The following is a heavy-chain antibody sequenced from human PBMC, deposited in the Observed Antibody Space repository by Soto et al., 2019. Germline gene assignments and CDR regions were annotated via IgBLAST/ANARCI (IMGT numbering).Heavy chain of an antibody. J-gene: IGHJ3*02. Sequence: ASVKVSCKASGYTFTSYYMHWVRQAPGQGLEWMGIINPSGGSTSYAQKFQGRVTMTRDTSTSTVYMELSSLRSEDTAVYYCARDDITIFRLVQSALDIRCQGTMVTVSS. CDR1: GYTFTSYY. CDR2: INPSGGST. D-gene: IGHD3-3*01. V-gene: IGHV1-46*01. CDR3: ARDDITIFRLVQSALDI.